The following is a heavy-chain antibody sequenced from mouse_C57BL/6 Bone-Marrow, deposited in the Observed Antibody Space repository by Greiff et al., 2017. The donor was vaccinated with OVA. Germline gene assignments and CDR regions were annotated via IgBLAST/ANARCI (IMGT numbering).Heavy chain of an antibody. CDR1: GYTFTSYW. CDR3: ARDYGSSPDY. CDR2: IDPSDSYT. D-gene: IGHD1-1*01. Sequence: VQLQQPGAELVRPGTSVKLSCKASGYTFTSYWMHWVKQRPGPGLEWIGVIDPSDSYTNYNQKFKGKATLTVDTSSSTAYMQLSSLTSEDSAVYYCARDYGSSPDYWGQGTTLTVSS. J-gene: IGHJ2*01. V-gene: IGHV1-59*01.